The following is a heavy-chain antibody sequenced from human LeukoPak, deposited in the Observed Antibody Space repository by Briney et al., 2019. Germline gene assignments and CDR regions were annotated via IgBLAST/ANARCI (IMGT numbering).Heavy chain of an antibody. D-gene: IGHD3-16*02. CDR3: ARHAGLSPRGAFDI. J-gene: IGHJ3*02. V-gene: IGHV3-30-3*01. CDR1: GFTFSSYA. Sequence: GGSLRLSCAASGFTFSSYAMHWVRQAPGKGLEWVAVISYDGSNKYYADSVKGRFTISRDNSKNTLYLQMNSLRAEDTAAYYCARHAGLSPRGAFDIWGQGTMVTVSS. CDR2: ISYDGSNK.